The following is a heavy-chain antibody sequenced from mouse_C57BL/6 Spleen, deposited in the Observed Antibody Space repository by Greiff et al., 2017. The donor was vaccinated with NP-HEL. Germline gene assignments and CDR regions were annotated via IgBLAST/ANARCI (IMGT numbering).Heavy chain of an antibody. CDR1: GYTFTSYW. V-gene: IGHV1-64*01. J-gene: IGHJ2*01. D-gene: IGHD1-1*01. CDR3: AREMYYYGSSYVGY. CDR2: IHPNSGST. Sequence: QVQLQQPGAELVKPGASVKLSCKASGYTFTSYWMHWVKQRPGQGLEWIGMIHPNSGSTNYNEKFKSKATLTVDKSSSTAYMQLSSLTSEDSAVYYCAREMYYYGSSYVGYWGQGTTLTVSS.